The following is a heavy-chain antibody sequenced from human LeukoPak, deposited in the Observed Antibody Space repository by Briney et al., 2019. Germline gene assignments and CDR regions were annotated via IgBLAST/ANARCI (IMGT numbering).Heavy chain of an antibody. V-gene: IGHV1-69*13. J-gene: IGHJ3*02. Sequence: SVKVSCKASGGTFSSYAISWVRQAPGQGLEWMGGIIPIFGTANYAQKFQGRVTITADESTSTAYMELSSLRSEDTAVYYCATPESIVVVPAAILTDAFDIWGQGTMVTVSS. CDR3: ATPESIVVVPAAILTDAFDI. D-gene: IGHD2-2*02. CDR2: IIPIFGTA. CDR1: GGTFSSYA.